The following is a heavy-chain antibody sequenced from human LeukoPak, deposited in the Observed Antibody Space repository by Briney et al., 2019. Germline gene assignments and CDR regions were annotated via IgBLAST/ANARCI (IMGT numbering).Heavy chain of an antibody. CDR3: ARDLRPHYYDSSGYGCFGS. Sequence: GGSLRLSCTASGIPYDNYVMNWVRQAPGKGLEWVSAISASGSRTFYADSVKGRFTISRDNSKNTLSLQMNSLRAGDTAVYYCARDLRPHYYDSSGYGCFGSWSQGTLVTVSS. CDR2: ISASGSRT. V-gene: IGHV3-23*01. J-gene: IGHJ5*02. CDR1: GIPYDNYV. D-gene: IGHD3-22*01.